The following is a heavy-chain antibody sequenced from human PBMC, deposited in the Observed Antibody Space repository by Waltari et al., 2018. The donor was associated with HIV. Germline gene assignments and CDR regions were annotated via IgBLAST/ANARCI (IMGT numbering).Heavy chain of an antibody. V-gene: IGHV4-39*02. D-gene: IGHD3-10*01. J-gene: IGHJ5*01. Sequence: QLQLQQSGPGLVKSSETLSLTCTVSGGSISSSNYYWEWIGSVYQTGGTYYTPSLKSRVTISVDTSQNLFSLTLTSATAADTAVYYCARPLKPWELLGGGFDSWGPGALVTVSS. CDR2: VYQTGGT. CDR3: ARPLKPWELLGGGFDS. CDR1: GGSISSSNYY.